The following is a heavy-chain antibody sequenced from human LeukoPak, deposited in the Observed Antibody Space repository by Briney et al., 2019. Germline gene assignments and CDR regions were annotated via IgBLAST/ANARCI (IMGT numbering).Heavy chain of an antibody. CDR1: GGSISSYY. CDR3: ARGGGFDYGSGSYYTRVTGNFDY. CDR2: IYTSGST. Sequence: SETLSLTCTVSGGSISSYYWSWIRQPAGKGLEWIGRIYTSGSTNYNPSLKSRVTMSVDTSKNQFSLKLSSVTAADTSVYYCARGGGFDYGSGSYYTRVTGNFDYWGQGTLVTVSS. V-gene: IGHV4-4*07. J-gene: IGHJ4*02. D-gene: IGHD3-10*01.